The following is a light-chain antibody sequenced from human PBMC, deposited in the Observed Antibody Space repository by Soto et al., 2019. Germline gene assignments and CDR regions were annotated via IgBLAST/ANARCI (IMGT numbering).Light chain of an antibody. J-gene: IGKJ2*01. CDR3: GQHGNTVYI. Sequence: ESVLTQSPGTLSLSPGERATLSCRASQTIIGNYLAWYQQKPGQAPRLLIYGASNRATGVPDRLSGSYSGTDFSLTITRLEPEDFAMYYCGQHGNTVYIFGQVTRLDIK. CDR1: QTIIGNY. CDR2: GAS. V-gene: IGKV3-20*01.